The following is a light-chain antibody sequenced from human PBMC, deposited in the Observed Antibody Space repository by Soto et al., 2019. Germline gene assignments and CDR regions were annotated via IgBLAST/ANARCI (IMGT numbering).Light chain of an antibody. CDR1: QSVTDN. J-gene: IGKJ2*01. V-gene: IGKV3-15*01. Sequence: EIVMTQSPATLSVSPGERATLSCRASQSVTDNLAWYQQKPGQAPRLLIYGASTRATGIPARFSGSGSGTEFTLTISSLQSEDFALYYCQQSNSWPYTFGQGTKLEIK. CDR3: QQSNSWPYT. CDR2: GAS.